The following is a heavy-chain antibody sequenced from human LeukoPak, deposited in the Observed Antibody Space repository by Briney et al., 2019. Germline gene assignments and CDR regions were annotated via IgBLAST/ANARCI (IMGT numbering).Heavy chain of an antibody. CDR1: GGTFSSYA. Sequence: SVKVSCKASGGTFSSYAISWVRQAPGQGLEWMGGIIPIFGTANYAQKFQGRVTIAADESTSTAYMELSSLRSEDTAVYYCASGGSSWYFDYWGQGTLVTVSS. CDR3: ASGGSSWYFDY. V-gene: IGHV1-69*13. J-gene: IGHJ4*02. CDR2: IIPIFGTA. D-gene: IGHD6-13*01.